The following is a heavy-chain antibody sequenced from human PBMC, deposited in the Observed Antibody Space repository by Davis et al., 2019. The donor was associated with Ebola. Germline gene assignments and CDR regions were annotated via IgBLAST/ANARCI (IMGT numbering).Heavy chain of an antibody. CDR2: INYSGST. J-gene: IGHJ5*02. CDR1: GGSISSSTYY. CDR3: ARHGGYCSGGSCYSQWFDP. Sequence: SETLSLTCSVSGGSISSSTYYWGWIRQPPGKGLEWIGSINYSGSTYYNPSLKSRVTISVDTSKNQFSLKLSSVTAADTAVYYCARHGGYCSGGSCYSQWFDPWGQGTLVTVYS. D-gene: IGHD2-15*01. V-gene: IGHV4-39*01.